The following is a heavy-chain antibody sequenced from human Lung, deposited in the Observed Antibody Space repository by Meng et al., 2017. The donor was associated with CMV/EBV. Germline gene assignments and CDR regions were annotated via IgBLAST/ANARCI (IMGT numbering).Heavy chain of an antibody. J-gene: IGHJ6*01. CDR1: GYIFSDYY. CDR3: ARDRRSSTDLYYGLDV. V-gene: IGHV1-2*02. Sequence: ASXXVSXKASGYIFSDYYVHWVRQAPGQGLEWMGWINPKSGGTNYAQKLQGRVTLTRDTSISTTYMDLSSLTSDDTAVYYCARDRRSSTDLYYGLDVWGQGXTVTVSS. CDR2: INPKSGGT. D-gene: IGHD2-2*01.